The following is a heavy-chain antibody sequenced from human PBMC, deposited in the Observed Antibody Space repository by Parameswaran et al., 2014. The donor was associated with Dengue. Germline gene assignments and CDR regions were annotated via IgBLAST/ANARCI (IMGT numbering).Heavy chain of an antibody. CDR3: ARGGRGLRSHPLDY. J-gene: IGHJ4*02. V-gene: IGHV3-30*04. D-gene: IGHD3-10*01. Sequence: VRQMPGKGLEWVAVISYDGSNKYYADSVKGRFTISRDNSKNTLYLQMNSLRAEDTAVYYCARGGRGLRSHPLDYWGQGTLVTVSS. CDR2: ISYDGSNK.